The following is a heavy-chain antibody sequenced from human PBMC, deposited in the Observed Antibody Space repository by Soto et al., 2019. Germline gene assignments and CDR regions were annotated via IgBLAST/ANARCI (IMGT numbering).Heavy chain of an antibody. CDR2: ISSSGSTT. V-gene: IGHV3-48*02. CDR3: ARDAFDYDTTGYHSDY. D-gene: IGHD3-22*01. CDR1: GFTFSNFH. Sequence: EVQLVESGGGLVQPGGSLRLSCGASGFTFSNFHMNWVRQAPGKGLEGVSYISSSGSTTYYADSGKGRFTISRDNARNSLFLQMSSLRDEDTAVYYCARDAFDYDTTGYHSDYWGQGTLVTVSS. J-gene: IGHJ4*02.